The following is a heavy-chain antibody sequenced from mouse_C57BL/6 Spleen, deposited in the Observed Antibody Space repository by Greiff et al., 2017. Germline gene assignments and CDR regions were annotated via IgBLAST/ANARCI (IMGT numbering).Heavy chain of an antibody. V-gene: IGHV1-82*01. CDR1: GYAFSSSW. D-gene: IGHD2-4*01. Sequence: VQLQQSGPELVKPGASVKISCKASGYAFSSSWMNWVKQRPGKGLEWIGRIYPGDGDTNYNGKFKGKATLTADKSSSTAYMQLSSLTSEDSAFXFCIYYDYDGYARDYWGQGTSVTVSS. CDR2: IYPGDGDT. CDR3: IYYDYDGYARDY. J-gene: IGHJ4*01.